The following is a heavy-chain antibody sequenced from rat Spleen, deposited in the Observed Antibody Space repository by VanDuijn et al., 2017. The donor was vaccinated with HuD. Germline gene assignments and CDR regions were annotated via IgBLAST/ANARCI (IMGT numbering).Heavy chain of an antibody. V-gene: IGHV5-19*01. D-gene: IGHD1-10*01. CDR2: ISPSGGST. J-gene: IGHJ3*01. CDR1: GFTFTNYG. Sequence: EVQLVESGGGLVQPGRSLKLSCAASGFTFTNYGMHWIRQAPTNGLEWVASISPSGGSTSYRDSVRGRFTISRDNAKNNLYLRLNSLGSEDTDTYYCARQDNYVGFAYWGQGTLVTVSS. CDR3: ARQDNYVGFAY.